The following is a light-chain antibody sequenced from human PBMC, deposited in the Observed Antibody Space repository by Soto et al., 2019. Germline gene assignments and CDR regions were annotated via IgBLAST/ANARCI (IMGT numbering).Light chain of an antibody. J-gene: IGKJ4*01. CDR1: QSVSSN. CDR3: QQYNNWPRT. CDR2: GAS. Sequence: EIVMTQSPATLSVSPGERATLSCRASQSVSSNLAWYQQKPGQAPRLLIYGASTRATGIPARFSGSGSGTEFTLTISSLQSEDFAVYYCQQYNNWPRTFGGGTKVYIK. V-gene: IGKV3-15*01.